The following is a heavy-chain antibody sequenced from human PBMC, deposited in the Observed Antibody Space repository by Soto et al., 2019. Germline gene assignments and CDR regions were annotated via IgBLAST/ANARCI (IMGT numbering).Heavy chain of an antibody. D-gene: IGHD5-18*01. CDR3: ASGIQLWLRRINNGYSG. V-gene: IGHV1-69*14. Sequence: QVQLVQSGAEVKKPESSVKVSCKAPGGTFSTYAISWVRQAPGQGLEWMGGIIPMFGTANYAQRFQDRVTITADNDTNTVYMEMSSLRSEDTAVYFCASGIQLWLRRINNGYSGWGQGTLVTVSS. J-gene: IGHJ4*02. CDR2: IIPMFGTA. CDR1: GGTFSTYA.